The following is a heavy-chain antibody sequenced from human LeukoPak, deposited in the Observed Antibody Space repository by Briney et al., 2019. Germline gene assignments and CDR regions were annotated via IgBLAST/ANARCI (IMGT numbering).Heavy chain of an antibody. V-gene: IGHV1-2*06. Sequence: ASVTVSCKASGYTFTGYYMHWVRQAPGQGLEWMGRINPNSGDTNYAQKFQGRVTMTRDTSISTAYMELSRLRSDDTAVYYCARDYCSSTSCLFDCWGQGTLVTVSS. CDR3: ARDYCSSTSCLFDC. D-gene: IGHD2-2*01. CDR2: INPNSGDT. J-gene: IGHJ4*02. CDR1: GYTFTGYY.